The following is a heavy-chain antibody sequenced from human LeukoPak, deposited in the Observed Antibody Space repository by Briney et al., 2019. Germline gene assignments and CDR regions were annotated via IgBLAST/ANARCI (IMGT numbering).Heavy chain of an antibody. CDR1: GFTFRSYW. Sequence: GGSLRLSCAASGFTFRSYWMSWVRQAPGKGLEWVANINRGGSVKYYVDSVKGRFTISRDDAKNSLYVQMNSLRDEDTAVYYCARVGYSGWNLDYWGQGTLVTVSS. CDR2: INRGGSVK. V-gene: IGHV3-7*01. D-gene: IGHD5-12*01. CDR3: ARVGYSGWNLDY. J-gene: IGHJ4*02.